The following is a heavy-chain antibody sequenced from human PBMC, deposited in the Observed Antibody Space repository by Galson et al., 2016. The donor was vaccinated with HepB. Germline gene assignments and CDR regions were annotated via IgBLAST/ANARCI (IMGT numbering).Heavy chain of an antibody. Sequence: SVKVSCKASGGSIGNYAISWVRQAPGQGLEWMGGILPAFDTANYAQNFQDRVTITADKSTDTVYMDLSSLTCDDTAVYYCARDPRGILFPSFDLWGRGTLVSVSS. D-gene: IGHD3-10*01. CDR3: ARDPRGILFPSFDL. J-gene: IGHJ2*01. CDR1: GGSIGNYA. CDR2: ILPAFDTA. V-gene: IGHV1-69*06.